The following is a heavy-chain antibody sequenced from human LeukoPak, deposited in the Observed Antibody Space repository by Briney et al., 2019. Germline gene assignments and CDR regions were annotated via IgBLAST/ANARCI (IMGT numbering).Heavy chain of an antibody. D-gene: IGHD2-2*01. J-gene: IGHJ6*03. CDR2: MNPNSGNT. V-gene: IGHV1-8*01. CDR1: GYTFTSYD. CDR3: ARDHHCSSTSCYVGDYYYYMDV. Sequence: ASVKVSCKASGYTFTSYDINWVRQATGQGLEWMGWMNPNSGNTGYAQKFQGRVTMTRNTSISTAYMELSGLRSEDTAVYYCARDHHCSSTSCYVGDYYYYMDVWGKGTTVTISS.